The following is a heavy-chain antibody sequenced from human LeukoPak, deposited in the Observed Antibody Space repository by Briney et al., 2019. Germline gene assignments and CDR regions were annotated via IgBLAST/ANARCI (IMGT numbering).Heavy chain of an antibody. Sequence: GSLRLSCAASGLTFISYAMTWVRQAPGKGLEWVSTISGSGDNTHCADSVQGRLTISRDNTKSTLYLQMNSLRAEDTAVYYCGGAKFYYYGMDVWGLGTTVIVYS. CDR2: ISGSGDNT. CDR1: GLTFISYA. CDR3: GGAKFYYYGMDV. D-gene: IGHD3-16*01. V-gene: IGHV3-23*01. J-gene: IGHJ6*02.